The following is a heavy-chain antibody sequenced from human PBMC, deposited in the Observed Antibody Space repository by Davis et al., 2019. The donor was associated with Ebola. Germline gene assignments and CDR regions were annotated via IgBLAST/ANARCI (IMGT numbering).Heavy chain of an antibody. J-gene: IGHJ4*02. CDR2: ISGSGGST. Sequence: GESLKISCAASGFTFSSYAMSWVRLAPGKGLEWVSAISGSGGSTYYADSVKGRFTISRDNSKNTLYLQMNSLRAEDTAVYYCAKDPLWFGEGTFDYWGQGTLVTVSS. V-gene: IGHV3-23*01. CDR1: GFTFSSYA. CDR3: AKDPLWFGEGTFDY. D-gene: IGHD3-10*01.